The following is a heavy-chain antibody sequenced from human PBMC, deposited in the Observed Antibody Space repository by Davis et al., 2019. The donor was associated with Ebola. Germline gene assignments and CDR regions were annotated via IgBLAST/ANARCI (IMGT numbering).Heavy chain of an antibody. J-gene: IGHJ4*02. V-gene: IGHV4-59*08. CDR1: AGSISNYY. Sequence: PSETLSLTCTVSAGSISNYYLTWIRQPPGKGLEWIGNIFYTGTTTYSPSLKSRLTMSVDTSKKQVSLTLRSVTAADTAVYYCARGTGGDPFDYWGQGTLVTVSS. CDR3: ARGTGGDPFDY. D-gene: IGHD2-8*02. CDR2: IFYTGTT.